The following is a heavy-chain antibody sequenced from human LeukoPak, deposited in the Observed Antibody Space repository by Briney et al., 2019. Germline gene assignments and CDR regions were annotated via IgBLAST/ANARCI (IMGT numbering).Heavy chain of an antibody. J-gene: IGHJ4*02. CDR3: ERDGGGLPKNSDY. V-gene: IGHV4-4*07. Sequence: PSETLSLTCTVSGGSISNFYWSWIRQPAGKGLEWIGRIYTSGSTNYNPSLKRRVTMSLDTSTNHFSLKLGSVPAADTVMYYRERDGGGLPKNSDYWGQGKLVTVSS. D-gene: IGHD4-23*01. CDR1: GGSISNFY. CDR2: IYTSGST.